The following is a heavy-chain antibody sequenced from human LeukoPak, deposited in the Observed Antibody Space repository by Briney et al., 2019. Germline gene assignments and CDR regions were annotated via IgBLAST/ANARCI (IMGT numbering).Heavy chain of an antibody. J-gene: IGHJ4*02. CDR2: ISSSSSYL. CDR1: GFTFSSYS. CDR3: ARARGYSYGFDY. D-gene: IGHD5-18*01. Sequence: GGSLRLSCAASGFTFSSYSMNWVRQAPGKGLEWVSSISSSSSYLYYADSVKGRFTISRDNAKNSLYLQMNSLRAEDTAVYYCARARGYSYGFDYWGQGTLVTVSS. V-gene: IGHV3-21*01.